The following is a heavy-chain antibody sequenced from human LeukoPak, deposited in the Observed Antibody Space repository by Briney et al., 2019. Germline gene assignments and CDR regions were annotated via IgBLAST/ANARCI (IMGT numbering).Heavy chain of an antibody. J-gene: IGHJ4*02. CDR3: ARAYSSSSLYYFDY. Sequence: PGGSLRLSCAASGFTFSSYEMNWVRQAPGKGLEWVSYISSSGSTIYYADSVKGRFTISRDNAKNSLYLQMNSLRAEDTAVYYCARAYSSSSLYYFDYWGQGTLVTVSS. CDR2: ISSSGSTI. CDR1: GFTFSSYE. D-gene: IGHD6-6*01. V-gene: IGHV3-48*03.